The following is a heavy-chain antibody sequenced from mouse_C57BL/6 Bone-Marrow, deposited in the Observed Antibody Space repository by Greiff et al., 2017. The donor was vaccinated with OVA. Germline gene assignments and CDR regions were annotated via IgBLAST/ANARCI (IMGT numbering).Heavy chain of an antibody. J-gene: IGHJ1*03. V-gene: IGHV7-1*01. CDR3: ARDDYYWYFDV. CDR1: GFTFSDFY. CDR2: SRNKANDYTT. Sequence: EVQRVESGGGLVQYGRSLRLSCATSGFTFSDFYMEWVRQAPGKGLEWIAASRNKANDYTTEYSASVKGRFIVSRDTSQSILYLQMNALRAEDTAIYYCARDDYYWYFDVWGTGTTVTVSS.